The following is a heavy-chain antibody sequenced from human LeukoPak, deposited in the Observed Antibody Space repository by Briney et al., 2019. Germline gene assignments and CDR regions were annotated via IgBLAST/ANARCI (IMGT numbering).Heavy chain of an antibody. CDR3: ARPRVVGATTGAFDI. Sequence: GESLKISCKGSGYSFTSYWIGWVRKMPGKGLEWMGIIYPGDSDTRYSPSFQGQVTISAGKSISTAYLQWSSLKASDTAMYYCARPRVVGATTGAFDIWGQGTMVTVSS. CDR1: GYSFTSYW. J-gene: IGHJ3*02. CDR2: IYPGDSDT. D-gene: IGHD1-26*01. V-gene: IGHV5-51*01.